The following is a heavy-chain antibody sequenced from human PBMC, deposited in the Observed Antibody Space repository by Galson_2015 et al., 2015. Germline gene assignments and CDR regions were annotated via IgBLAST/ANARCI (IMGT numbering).Heavy chain of an antibody. Sequence: SLRLSCAASGFTFSSYKMNWVRQAPGKGLEWVSYVSNGGSTTYYADSVKGRFTISTDNAKNSLYLQMNSLRAEDTAVYYCARVDPFGDSGAVFDSWGQGTLVTVSS. CDR2: VSNGGSTT. J-gene: IGHJ4*02. CDR3: ARVDPFGDSGAVFDS. D-gene: IGHD4-17*01. CDR1: GFTFSSYK. V-gene: IGHV3-48*03.